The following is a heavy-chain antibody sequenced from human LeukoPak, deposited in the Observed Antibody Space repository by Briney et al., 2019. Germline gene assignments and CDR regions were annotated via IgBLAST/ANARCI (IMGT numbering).Heavy chain of an antibody. D-gene: IGHD1-26*01. CDR1: GFTFSSYA. V-gene: IGHV3-30-3*01. Sequence: GGSLRLSCAASGFTFSSYAMHWVRQAPGKGLEWVAVISYDGSNKYYADSVKGRFTISRDNSKNTLYLQMNSLRAEDTAVYYCARDAVGATSTNDAFDIWGQGTMVTVSS. J-gene: IGHJ3*02. CDR2: ISYDGSNK. CDR3: ARDAVGATSTNDAFDI.